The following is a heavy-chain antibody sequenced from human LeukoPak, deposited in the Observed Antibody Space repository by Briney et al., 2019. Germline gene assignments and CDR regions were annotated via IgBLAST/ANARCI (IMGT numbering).Heavy chain of an antibody. J-gene: IGHJ1*01. CDR1: GFTFSNYW. CDR3: SSLAG. CDR2: ISPDGRST. V-gene: IGHV3-74*01. Sequence: GSLRLSCAASGFTFSNYWIHWVRQAPGKGLVWVSQISPDGRSTRYADSVKGRFTISRDNAKNTLYLEMNGLTAEDTAVYYCSSLAGGGQGTLVTVSS.